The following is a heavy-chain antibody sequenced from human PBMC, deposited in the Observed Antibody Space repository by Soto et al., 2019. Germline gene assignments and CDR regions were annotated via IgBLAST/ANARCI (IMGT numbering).Heavy chain of an antibody. CDR3: AKVSTTHTFGALDP. J-gene: IGHJ5*02. CDR1: GFTFDDYG. D-gene: IGHD1-1*01. CDR2: ISWDSGSI. Sequence: EVQLVESGGGLVQPGRSVRLSCAASGFTFDDYGMHWVRQAPGKGLEWVSGISWDSGSIGYADSVTGRFIISRDNAKNALYLQMNHMSPEDTAFYFCAKVSTTHTFGALDPWGQGTLVTVSS. V-gene: IGHV3-9*01.